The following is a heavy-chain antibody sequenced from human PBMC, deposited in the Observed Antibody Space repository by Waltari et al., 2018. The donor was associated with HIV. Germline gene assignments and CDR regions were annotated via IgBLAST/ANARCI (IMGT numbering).Heavy chain of an antibody. V-gene: IGHV3-9*01. CDR2: ISWNSGSI. J-gene: IGHJ6*02. Sequence: EVQLVESGGGLVQPGRSLRLSCAASGFTFDDYAMHWVRQAPGKGLEWVSGISWNSGSIGYADSVKGRFTISRDNAKNSLYLQMNSLRAEDTALYYCAKVKPPYGMDVWGQGTTVTVSS. CDR1: GFTFDDYA. CDR3: AKVKPPYGMDV.